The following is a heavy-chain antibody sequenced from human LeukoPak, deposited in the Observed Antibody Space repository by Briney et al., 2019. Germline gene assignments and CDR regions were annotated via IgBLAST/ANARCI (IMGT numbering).Heavy chain of an antibody. CDR1: GFTFGSYA. CDR3: ARNHHNSGGRCDI. V-gene: IGHV3-23*01. J-gene: IGHJ4*02. D-gene: IGHD2-15*01. CDR2: ISGSGGNT. Sequence: GGSLRLSCAASGFTFGSYAMSWVRQAPGRGLEWVSAISGSGGNTYYADSVKGRFTISRDNSKNTLYLQMNSLRADDTAVYYCARNHHNSGGRCDIWGQGTLVTVSS.